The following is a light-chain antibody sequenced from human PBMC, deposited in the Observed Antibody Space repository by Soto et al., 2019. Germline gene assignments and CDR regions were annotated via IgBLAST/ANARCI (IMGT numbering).Light chain of an antibody. J-gene: IGLJ1*01. Sequence: QSVLSQPPSVSGAPGQRITISCTGSSSNIGANYDVHWYRQGPGTAPKLLMSGDNNRPSGVADRFSCSKSGTSASLAITRLQAEDEADYYCQSYDSSLNRVFGTGTKLTVL. CDR1: SSNIGANYD. V-gene: IGLV1-40*01. CDR3: QSYDSSLNRV. CDR2: GDN.